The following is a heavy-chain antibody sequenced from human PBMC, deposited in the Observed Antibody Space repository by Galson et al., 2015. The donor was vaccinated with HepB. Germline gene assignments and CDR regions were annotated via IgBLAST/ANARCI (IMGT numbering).Heavy chain of an antibody. Sequence: APGKGLEWVAVISYDGSNKYYADSVKGRFTISRDNSKNTLYLQMNSLRAEDTAVYYCARDRGAPWQWLGNYYYYYGMDVWGQGTTVTVSS. CDR2: ISYDGSNK. J-gene: IGHJ6*02. CDR3: ARDRGAPWQWLGNYYYYYGMDV. D-gene: IGHD6-19*01. V-gene: IGHV3-30*04.